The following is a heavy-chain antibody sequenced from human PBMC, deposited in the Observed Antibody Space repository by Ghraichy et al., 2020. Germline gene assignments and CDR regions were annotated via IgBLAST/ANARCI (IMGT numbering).Heavy chain of an antibody. CDR1: GFTFSSYS. V-gene: IGHV3-21*01. Sequence: LSLTCAASGFTFSSYSMNWVRQAPGKGLEWVSSISSSSSYIYYADSVKGRFTISRDNAKNSLYLQMNSLRAEDTAVYYCASITKRGYSYGFDYWGQGTLVTVSS. J-gene: IGHJ4*02. CDR3: ASITKRGYSYGFDY. D-gene: IGHD5-18*01. CDR2: ISSSSSYI.